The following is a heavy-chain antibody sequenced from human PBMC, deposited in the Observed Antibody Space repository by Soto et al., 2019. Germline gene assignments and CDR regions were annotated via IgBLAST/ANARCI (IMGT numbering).Heavy chain of an antibody. Sequence: QVQLMQSGAEVKKPGASVKVSCKASGNTFTTYYIHWVRQAPGQGLEWMGTINPIGGHTTYAQKFLGRLTMTRDTSTRTLYMELTSLRSEATAVYYCARGGHVVVVTAAFDYWGQGTLVTASS. J-gene: IGHJ4*02. V-gene: IGHV1-46*01. CDR1: GNTFTTYY. CDR3: ARGGHVVVVTAAFDY. D-gene: IGHD2-21*02. CDR2: INPIGGHT.